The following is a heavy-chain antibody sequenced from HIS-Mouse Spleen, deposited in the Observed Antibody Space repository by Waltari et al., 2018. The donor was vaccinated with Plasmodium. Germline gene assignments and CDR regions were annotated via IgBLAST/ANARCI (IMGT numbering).Heavy chain of an antibody. CDR3: ARESSSSWYFDY. J-gene: IGHJ4*02. CDR2: ISSSSSYI. CDR1: GFTFSSYS. Sequence: EVQLVESGGSLVKPGGSLRLSCAASGFTFSSYSMNWVRQAPGKGVGWVASISSSSSYIYYADSVKGRFTISRDNAKNSLYLQMNSLRAEDTAVYYCARESSSSWYFDYWGQGTLVTVSS. V-gene: IGHV3-21*01. D-gene: IGHD6-13*01.